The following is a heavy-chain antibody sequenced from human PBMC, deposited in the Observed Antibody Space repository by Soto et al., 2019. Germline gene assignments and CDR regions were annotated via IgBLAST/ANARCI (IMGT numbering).Heavy chain of an antibody. V-gene: IGHV3-23*01. CDR3: AKGGGSSSSAGVDY. CDR1: GFTFISYA. CDR2: ISGSGGST. D-gene: IGHD6-6*01. Sequence: PGGSLRLSCAASGFTFISYAMSWVRQAPGKGLEWVSAISGSGGSTYYADSVKGRFTISRDNSKNTLYLQMNSLRAEDTAVYYCAKGGGSSSSAGVDYWGQGTLVTVSS. J-gene: IGHJ4*02.